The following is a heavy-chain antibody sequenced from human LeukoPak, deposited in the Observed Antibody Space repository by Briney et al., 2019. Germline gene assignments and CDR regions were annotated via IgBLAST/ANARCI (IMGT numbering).Heavy chain of an antibody. CDR2: TRNKANSYTT. Sequence: GGSLRLSCAASGFTFSSYSMNWVRQAPGKGLEWVGRTRNKANSYTTEYAASVKGRFTISRDDSKNSFYLQMNSLKAEDTAVYYCTRTRDGYNSGFDFWGQGTLVTVSS. CDR1: GFTFSSYS. J-gene: IGHJ4*02. D-gene: IGHD5-24*01. V-gene: IGHV3-72*01. CDR3: TRTRDGYNSGFDF.